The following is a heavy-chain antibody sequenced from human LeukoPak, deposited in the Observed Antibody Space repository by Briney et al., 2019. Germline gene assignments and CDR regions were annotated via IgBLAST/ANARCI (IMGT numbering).Heavy chain of an antibody. Sequence: GGSLRLSCAASGFTFSDYYMSWIRQAPGKGLEWVANIKEDGSEKYYVDSVKGRFTISRDNAENSLYLQMNSLRAEDTAVYYCARDDSTGYYYLDSWGQGTLVTVSS. CDR2: IKEDGSEK. J-gene: IGHJ4*02. CDR3: ARDDSTGYYYLDS. CDR1: GFTFSDYY. D-gene: IGHD3-22*01. V-gene: IGHV3-7*05.